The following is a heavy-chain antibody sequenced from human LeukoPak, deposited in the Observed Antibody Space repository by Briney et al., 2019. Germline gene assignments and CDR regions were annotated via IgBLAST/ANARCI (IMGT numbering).Heavy chain of an antibody. CDR3: ARAPYSSGWYLPLGYMYV. J-gene: IGHJ6*03. Sequence: GASVKVSCKASGYTFSNYGITWVRQAPGQGLEWMAWISAYNTNTNYAQKLQGRVTMTTDTSTSTAYMELRSLRSDDTAVYYCARAPYSSGWYLPLGYMYVWGKGTTVTISS. D-gene: IGHD6-19*01. CDR2: ISAYNTNT. CDR1: GYTFSNYG. V-gene: IGHV1-18*01.